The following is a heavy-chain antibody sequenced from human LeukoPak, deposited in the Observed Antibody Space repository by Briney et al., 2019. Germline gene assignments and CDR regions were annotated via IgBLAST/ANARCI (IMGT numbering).Heavy chain of an antibody. CDR2: INWNGDDT. J-gene: IGHJ4*02. D-gene: IGHD2-2*01. V-gene: IGHV3-20*04. CDR1: GFSFDDYG. Sequence: RTGGSLRLSCAASGFSFDDYGMSWVRQLPGKRLEWVSGINWNGDDTGYADSVKGRFTISRDNAKNSLYLEMSSLRAEDTALYYCAREWEGCSTTDCPFDYWGQGTLVTVSS. CDR3: AREWEGCSTTDCPFDY.